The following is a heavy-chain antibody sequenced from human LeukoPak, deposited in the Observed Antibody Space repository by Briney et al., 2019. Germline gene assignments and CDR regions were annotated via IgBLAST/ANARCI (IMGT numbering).Heavy chain of an antibody. Sequence: GGSLRLSCASSGFTFDDYAMHWVRQAPGKGLEWVSGITWNRDNIGYGDSVKGRFTISRDNVKNVLYLQMTSLGPEDTALYYCEKFLSSAITSALVLDVWGKGTTVIVSS. J-gene: IGHJ6*04. CDR3: EKFLSSAITSALVLDV. CDR1: GFTFDDYA. V-gene: IGHV3-9*01. CDR2: ITWNRDNI. D-gene: IGHD3-22*01.